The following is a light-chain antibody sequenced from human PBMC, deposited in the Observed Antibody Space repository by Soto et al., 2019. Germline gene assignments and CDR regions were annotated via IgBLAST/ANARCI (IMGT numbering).Light chain of an antibody. CDR1: QSLLHSNGYNY. Sequence: DIVMTQSPLSMPVIPGEPASISCRSSQSLLHSNGYNYLDWYLQKPGQSPQLLIYLGSNRASGVPDRFSGRGSGTDFTLKISRVEAEDVGVYYCMQSLQTPLTFGGGTKVEIK. V-gene: IGKV2-28*01. CDR3: MQSLQTPLT. CDR2: LGS. J-gene: IGKJ4*01.